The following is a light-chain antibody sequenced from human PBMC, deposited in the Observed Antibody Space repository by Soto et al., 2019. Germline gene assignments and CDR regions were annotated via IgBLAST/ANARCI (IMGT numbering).Light chain of an antibody. J-gene: IGKJ1*01. V-gene: IGKV1-5*03. CDR2: KAS. Sequence: DIQMTQSPSTLSASVGDSVTITCRASQTISSWLAWYQQKPGKAPKLLIYKASTLKSGVPSRFSGSGSGTEFTLTISSLQPDDFATYYCQHYNSYSEAFGQGNKVDIK. CDR3: QHYNSYSEA. CDR1: QTISSW.